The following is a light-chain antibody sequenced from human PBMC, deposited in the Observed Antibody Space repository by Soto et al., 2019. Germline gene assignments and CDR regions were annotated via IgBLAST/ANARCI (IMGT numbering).Light chain of an antibody. CDR1: SRDVGGYNY. J-gene: IGLJ2*01. Sequence: QSVLTQPASVSGSPGQSITISCTGTSRDVGGYNYVSWYQHRPGKAPKLIIYEVSNRPSGISDRFSGSKSGNAASLTISGLQAEDESDYYCSSYSDSSTHVVFGGGTKVTVL. CDR2: EVS. CDR3: SSYSDSSTHVV. V-gene: IGLV2-14*01.